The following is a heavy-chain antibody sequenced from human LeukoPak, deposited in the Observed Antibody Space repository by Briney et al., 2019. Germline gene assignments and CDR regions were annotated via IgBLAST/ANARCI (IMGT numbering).Heavy chain of an antibody. Sequence: SETLSLTCTVSGGSFSSNSCYWGWIRQPPGKGMEWIGSIYYSGSTYYNPSLKSRVTISVDTSKNQFSLKVSSVTAADTAVYYCARRSRTGFFDYWGQGTLVTVSS. V-gene: IGHV4-39*01. CDR2: IYYSGST. CDR1: GGSFSSNSCY. J-gene: IGHJ4*02. D-gene: IGHD3-10*01. CDR3: ARRSRTGFFDY.